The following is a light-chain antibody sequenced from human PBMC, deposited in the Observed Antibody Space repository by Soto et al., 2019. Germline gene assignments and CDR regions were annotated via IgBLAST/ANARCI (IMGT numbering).Light chain of an antibody. V-gene: IGKV3-20*01. CDR3: QQYGSTRT. Sequence: EIVMTQSPATLSVSPGQRATLSCRASQSVSSSYLAWYQQKPGQAPRLLIYGASSRATGIPDRFSGSGSGTDFTLTISRLEPGDFAVYYCQQYGSTRTFGQGTKVDIK. CDR2: GAS. J-gene: IGKJ1*01. CDR1: QSVSSSY.